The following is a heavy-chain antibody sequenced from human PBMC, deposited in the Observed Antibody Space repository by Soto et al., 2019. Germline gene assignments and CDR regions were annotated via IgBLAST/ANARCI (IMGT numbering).Heavy chain of an antibody. CDR2: ISGSGGST. Sequence: PGGSLRLSCAASGFTFSSYAMSWVRQAPGKGLEWVSAISGSGGSTYYADSVKGRFTISRDNSKNSLYLQMNSPRDEDTAVYYCARGPRTYSSSWYPDYWGQGTLVTVSS. CDR3: ARGPRTYSSSWYPDY. J-gene: IGHJ4*02. CDR1: GFTFSSYA. V-gene: IGHV3-23*01. D-gene: IGHD6-13*01.